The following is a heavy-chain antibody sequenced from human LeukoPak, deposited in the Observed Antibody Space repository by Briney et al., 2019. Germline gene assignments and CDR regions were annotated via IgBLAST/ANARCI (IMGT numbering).Heavy chain of an antibody. V-gene: IGHV3-23*01. CDR3: ATPDVGSGYYLFDY. CDR1: GFTFTSYA. CDR2: ISGSGGST. J-gene: IGHJ4*02. Sequence: GGSLRLSCAASGFTFTSYAMSWVRQAPGKGLEWVSAISGSGGSTYYADSVKGRFTISSDNSKNTLYLQMNSLRAEDTAVYYCATPDVGSGYYLFDYWGQGTLVTVSS. D-gene: IGHD3-3*01.